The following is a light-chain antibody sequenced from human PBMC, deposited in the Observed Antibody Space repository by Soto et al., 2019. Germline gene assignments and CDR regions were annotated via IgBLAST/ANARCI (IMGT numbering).Light chain of an antibody. CDR2: DVG. CDR3: CSYAGSYTYV. V-gene: IGLV2-11*01. CDR1: SSDIGGYNY. J-gene: IGLJ1*01. Sequence: QSVLTQARSVSGSPGASITICCTGTSSDIGGYNYVSWYQQHPGKAPKLMIYDVGKRPSGVPDRFSGSKSGNTASLTISGLQAEDEADYCCCSYAGSYTYVFGPGTKVTVL.